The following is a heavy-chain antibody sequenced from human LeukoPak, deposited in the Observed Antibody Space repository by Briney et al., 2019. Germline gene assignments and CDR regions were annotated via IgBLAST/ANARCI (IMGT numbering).Heavy chain of an antibody. D-gene: IGHD6-13*01. CDR2: ISSSSSTI. Sequence: AGGSLRLSCAASGFTFSSYSMNWVRQAPGKGLEWVSYISSSSSTIYYADSVKGRFTISRDNAKNTLYLQMNRLRAEDTAVYYCAMTPTSDYSSSWYVDYWGQGTLVTVSS. J-gene: IGHJ4*02. V-gene: IGHV3-48*04. CDR1: GFTFSSYS. CDR3: AMTPTSDYSSSWYVDY.